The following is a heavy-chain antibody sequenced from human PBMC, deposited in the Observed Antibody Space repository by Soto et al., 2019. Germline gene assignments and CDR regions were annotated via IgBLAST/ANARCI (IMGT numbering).Heavy chain of an antibody. CDR2: INHSGST. CDR3: AREFTGYDFWSGYYRTDAFDI. CDR1: GGSFSGYY. Sequence: SETLSLTCAVYGGSFSGYYWSWIRQPPGKGLEWIGEINHSGSTNYNPSLKSRVTISVDTSKNQFSLKLSSVTAADTAVYYCAREFTGYDFWSGYYRTDAFDIWGEGTMVTVSS. D-gene: IGHD3-3*01. V-gene: IGHV4-34*01. J-gene: IGHJ3*02.